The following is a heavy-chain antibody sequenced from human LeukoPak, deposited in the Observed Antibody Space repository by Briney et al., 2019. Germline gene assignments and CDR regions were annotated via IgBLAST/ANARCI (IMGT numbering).Heavy chain of an antibody. J-gene: IGHJ6*02. CDR2: ISYDGSNK. CDR1: GFTFSSYS. V-gene: IGHV3-30*03. Sequence: GGSLRLSCAASGFTFSSYSMNWVRQAPGKGLEWVAVISYDGSNKYYADSVKGRFTISRDNSKNTLYLQMNSLRAEDTAVYYCARGPGFLRYYYDSSGYSPPYYYGMDVWGQGTTVTVSS. CDR3: ARGPGFLRYYYDSSGYSPPYYYGMDV. D-gene: IGHD3-22*01.